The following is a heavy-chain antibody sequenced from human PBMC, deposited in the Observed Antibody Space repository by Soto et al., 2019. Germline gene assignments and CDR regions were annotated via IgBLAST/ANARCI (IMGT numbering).Heavy chain of an antibody. CDR1: GVTFTSYA. CDR2: ISKSGDST. D-gene: IGHD3-10*01. CDR3: AKGSFGFDY. V-gene: IGHV3-23*01. J-gene: IGHJ4*02. Sequence: LRLSCAASGVTFTSYAMTWVRQVPGEGLQWVSSISKSGDSTYYADSVKGRFTTSRDNSKNTLYLQMNSLRAEDTAIYYCAKGSFGFDYWGQGTLVTVSS.